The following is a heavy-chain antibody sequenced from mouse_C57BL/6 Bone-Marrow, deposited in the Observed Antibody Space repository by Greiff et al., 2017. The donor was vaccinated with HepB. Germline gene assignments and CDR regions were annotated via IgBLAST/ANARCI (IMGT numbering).Heavy chain of an antibody. CDR1: EYEFPSHD. J-gene: IGHJ3*01. CDR3: ARLFYGYDGFAY. V-gene: IGHV5-2*01. Sequence: EVKLMESGGGLVQPGESLKLSCESNEYEFPSHDMSWVRKTPEKRLELVAAINSDGGSTYYPDTMERRFIISRDNTKKTLYLQMSSLRSEDTALYYCARLFYGYDGFAYWGQGTLVTVSA. CDR2: INSDGGST. D-gene: IGHD2-2*01.